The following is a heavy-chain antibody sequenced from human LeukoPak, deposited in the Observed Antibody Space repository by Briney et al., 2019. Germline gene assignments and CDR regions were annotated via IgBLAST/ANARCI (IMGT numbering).Heavy chain of an antibody. J-gene: IGHJ4*02. CDR3: ASIHIAVAGTEGDY. Sequence: PSETLSLTCTVSGGSISSSSYYWGWIRQPPGKGLEWIGSIYYSGSTYYNPSLTSRVTISVDTSKNQFSLKLSSVTAADTAVYYCASIHIAVAGTEGDYWGQGTLVTVSS. CDR1: GGSISSSSYY. CDR2: IYYSGST. D-gene: IGHD6-19*01. V-gene: IGHV4-39*01.